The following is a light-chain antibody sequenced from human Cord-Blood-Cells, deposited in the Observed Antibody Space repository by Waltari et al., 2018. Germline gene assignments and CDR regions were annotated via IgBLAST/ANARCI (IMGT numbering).Light chain of an antibody. CDR3: QQYNSYSYT. CDR2: KAS. V-gene: IGKV1-5*03. J-gene: IGKJ2*01. Sequence: DIQMTQSPSTLSASVGDRVTITCRASQSISSWLAWYQQKPGKALKLLIYKASSLKSGVPSRFSGSGSGTEFTLNISSLQPDDFATYYCQQYNSYSYTFGQGTKLEIK. CDR1: QSISSW.